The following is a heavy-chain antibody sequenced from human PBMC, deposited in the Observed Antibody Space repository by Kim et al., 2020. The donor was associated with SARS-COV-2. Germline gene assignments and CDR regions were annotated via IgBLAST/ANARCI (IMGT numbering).Heavy chain of an antibody. CDR3: ARTPHSSIVVGRGDAFDI. D-gene: IGHD3-22*01. Sequence: SETLSLTCTVSGGSISSYYWSWIRQPPGKGLEWIGYIYYSGSTNYNPSLKSRVTISVDTSKNQFSLKLSSVTAADTAVYYCARTPHSSIVVGRGDAFDIWGQGTMVTVSS. V-gene: IGHV4-59*13. CDR2: IYYSGST. CDR1: GGSISSYY. J-gene: IGHJ3*02.